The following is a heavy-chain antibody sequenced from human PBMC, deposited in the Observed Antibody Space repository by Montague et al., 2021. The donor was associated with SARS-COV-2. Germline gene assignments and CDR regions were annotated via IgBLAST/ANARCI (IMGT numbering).Heavy chain of an antibody. CDR1: GFTFSSYS. V-gene: IGHV3-48*02. J-gene: IGHJ3*02. CDR3: ARMGHYLKGVDI. D-gene: IGHD3-10*01. CDR2: ISSSSSTI. Sequence: FLRLSCAASGFTFSSYSMNWVRQAPGRGLEWVSYISSSSSTIYYAGSVKGRFTISRDNAKNSLYLQMNSLSDEDTAVYYCARMGHYLKGVDIWGQGTMVTVSS.